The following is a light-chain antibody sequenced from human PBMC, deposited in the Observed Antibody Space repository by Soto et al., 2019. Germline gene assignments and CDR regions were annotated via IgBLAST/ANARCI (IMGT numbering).Light chain of an antibody. CDR3: QHRFNWPRT. CDR1: QSIDNY. Sequence: EVVLTQSPATLSLSPGERATLSCRASQSIDNYLAWYQQKPGQAPRLLIHDASNRATGIPARFSGSGSGTDFTLTIGGLDPEDFAVYYCQHRFNWPRTFGQGTKVEIK. CDR2: DAS. V-gene: IGKV3-11*01. J-gene: IGKJ1*01.